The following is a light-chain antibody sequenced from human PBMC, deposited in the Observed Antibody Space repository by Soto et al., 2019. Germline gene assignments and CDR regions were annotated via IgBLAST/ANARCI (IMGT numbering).Light chain of an antibody. Sequence: DIQMTQSPSSVSASVGDRVTINCRASQDINSRLAWYQQKPGKAPKLLIYFAFNLESGVPSRFIGSGSGTDFTLTITSLQPEDFATYYCQQADSRPRTFGGGTKV. CDR2: FAF. J-gene: IGKJ4*01. V-gene: IGKV1-12*01. CDR1: QDINSR. CDR3: QQADSRPRT.